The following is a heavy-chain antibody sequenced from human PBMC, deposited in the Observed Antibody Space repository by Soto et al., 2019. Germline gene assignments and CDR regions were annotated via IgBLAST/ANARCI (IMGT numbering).Heavy chain of an antibody. CDR2: IYPDDSDT. Sequence: GESLKISCKGSGYIFARYWIARVRQMPGKGLEWMGIIYPDDSDTRYSPSFQGQVTISADKSISTAYLQWSSLKASDTAMFYCARLYGDGNWFDYWGQGTLVTVS. D-gene: IGHD4-17*01. V-gene: IGHV5-51*01. CDR1: GYIFARYW. CDR3: ARLYGDGNWFDY. J-gene: IGHJ5*01.